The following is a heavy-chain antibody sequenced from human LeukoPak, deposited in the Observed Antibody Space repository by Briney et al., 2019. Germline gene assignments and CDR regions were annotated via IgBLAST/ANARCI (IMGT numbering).Heavy chain of an antibody. CDR2: ISGSGGST. Sequence: PGGSLRLSCAASGFTFSSYAMSWVRQAPGKGLEWVSAISGSGGSTYYADSVKGRFTISRDNAKNSLYLQMNSLRAEDTALYYCARIAAAGTTSDNWGQGTLVTVSS. D-gene: IGHD6-13*01. J-gene: IGHJ4*02. CDR3: ARIAAAGTTSDN. V-gene: IGHV3-23*01. CDR1: GFTFSSYA.